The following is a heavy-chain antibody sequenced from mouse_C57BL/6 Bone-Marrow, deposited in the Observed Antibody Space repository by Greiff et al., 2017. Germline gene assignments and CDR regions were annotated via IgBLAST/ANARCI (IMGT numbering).Heavy chain of an antibody. CDR3: AREANYSNLYSIDY. CDR2: INPNNGGT. D-gene: IGHD2-5*01. V-gene: IGHV1-18*01. Sequence: EVQLQQSGPELVKPGASVKIPCKASGYTFTDYNMDWVKQSHGKSLEWIGDINPNNGGTIYNQKFKGKATLTVDKSSSTAYMELRSLTSGDTAVYYCAREANYSNLYSIDYWGQGTSVTVSS. CDR1: GYTFTDYN. J-gene: IGHJ4*01.